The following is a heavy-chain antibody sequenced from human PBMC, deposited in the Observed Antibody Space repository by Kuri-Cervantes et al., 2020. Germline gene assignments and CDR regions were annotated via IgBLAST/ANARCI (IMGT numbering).Heavy chain of an antibody. CDR2: IKQDGSVK. CDR1: GFPFSSYW. CDR3: ARTGYSSSSLDY. J-gene: IGHJ4*02. D-gene: IGHD6-13*01. Sequence: GESLKISCAASGFPFSSYWMTWVRQAPGKGLEWVANIKQDGSVKYYVDSVKGRFTISRDNARNSLYLQINSLRDQDTAVYYCARTGYSSSSLDYWGQGTLVTVSS. V-gene: IGHV3-7*01.